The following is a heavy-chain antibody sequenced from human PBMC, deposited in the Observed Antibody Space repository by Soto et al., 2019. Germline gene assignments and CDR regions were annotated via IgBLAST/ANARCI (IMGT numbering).Heavy chain of an antibody. Sequence: KQSQTLSLTCAISGDSVSSNSAAWNWIRQSPSRGLEWLGRTYYRSKWYNDYAVSVKSRITINPNTSKNQCSLQLNSVTPEVTAVYYCARADRGGYNYWFDPWGQGTLVTVSS. CDR2: TYYRSKWYN. V-gene: IGHV6-1*01. CDR1: GDSVSSNSAA. CDR3: ARADRGGYNYWFDP. D-gene: IGHD5-12*01. J-gene: IGHJ5*02.